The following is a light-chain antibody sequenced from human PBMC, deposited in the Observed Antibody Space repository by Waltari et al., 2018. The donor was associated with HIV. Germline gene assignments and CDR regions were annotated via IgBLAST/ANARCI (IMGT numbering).Light chain of an antibody. J-gene: IGLJ2*01. CDR1: DAAVAKKHS. CDR2: DPM. CDR3: LLFFGGTRI. V-gene: IGLV7-46*01. Sequence: QAAVTHPPSVTVSPGGPTILPCGSGDAAVAKKHSAYWFQQKPGQAPTTLISDPMKRHSSTPARFAGLLLGGKAVLTLSGALSEDEAHYYCLLFFGGTRIVGGGTMVTV.